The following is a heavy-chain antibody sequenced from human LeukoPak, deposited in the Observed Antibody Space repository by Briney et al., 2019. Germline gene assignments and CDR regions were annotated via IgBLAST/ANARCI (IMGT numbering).Heavy chain of an antibody. CDR1: GFALSHYG. V-gene: IGHV3-33*01. CDR2: VTSDESKK. Sequence: PRGSLRLSCTASGFALSHYGMHWVRQAPRKGLDWVAAVTSDESKKYYIESVKGRYTISRDNSKNTLYLQMDSLRAEDTAVYFCARDADTSGLYWYFDLWGRGTRVTVSS. CDR3: ARDADTSGLYWYFDL. J-gene: IGHJ2*01. D-gene: IGHD3-22*01.